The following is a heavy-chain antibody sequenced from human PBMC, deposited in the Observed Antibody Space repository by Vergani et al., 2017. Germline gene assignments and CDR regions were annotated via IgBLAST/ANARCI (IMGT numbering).Heavy chain of an antibody. CDR3: ARGVDCSGGSCYSALINWFDP. D-gene: IGHD2-15*01. J-gene: IGHJ5*02. CDR2: IYTSGST. CDR1: GGSLSSGSYY. V-gene: IGHV4-61*02. Sequence: QVQLQESGPGLVKPSQTLSLTCTVSGGSLSSGSYYWSWIRQPAGKGLEWVGRIYTSGSTNYNPSLKSRVTISVDTSKNQFSLKLSSVTAADTAVYYCARGVDCSGGSCYSALINWFDPWGQGTLVTVSS.